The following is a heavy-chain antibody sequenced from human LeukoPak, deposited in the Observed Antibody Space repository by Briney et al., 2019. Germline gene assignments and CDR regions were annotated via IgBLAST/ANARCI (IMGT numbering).Heavy chain of an antibody. CDR1: GGSISSSGYY. CDR3: ARGTVGYCSGGSCQGWFGP. Sequence: PSETLSLTCTVSGGSISSSGYYWGWIRQPPGKGLEWIGNIYYSGRTYYSPSLKSRVTISVDTSKNHFSLKLSSVTAADTAVYYCARGTVGYCSGGSCQGWFGPWGQGTLVTVSS. D-gene: IGHD2-15*01. J-gene: IGHJ5*02. V-gene: IGHV4-39*07. CDR2: IYYSGRT.